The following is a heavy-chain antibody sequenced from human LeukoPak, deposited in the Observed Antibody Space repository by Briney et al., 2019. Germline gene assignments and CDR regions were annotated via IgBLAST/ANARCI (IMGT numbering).Heavy chain of an antibody. D-gene: IGHD3-22*01. CDR3: ARDSDYYDSSGYYYGSFSYGY. Sequence: PSETLSLTCAVYGGSFSGYYWSWIRQPPGKGLEWIGEINHSGSTNYNPSLKSRVTISVDTSKNQFSLKLSSVTAADTAVYYCARDSDYYDSSGYYYGSFSYGYWGQGTLVTVSS. CDR1: GGSFSGYY. J-gene: IGHJ4*02. V-gene: IGHV4-34*01. CDR2: INHSGST.